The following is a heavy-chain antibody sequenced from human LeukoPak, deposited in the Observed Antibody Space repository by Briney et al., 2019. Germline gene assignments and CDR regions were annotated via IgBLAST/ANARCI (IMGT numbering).Heavy chain of an antibody. V-gene: IGHV4-31*03. CDR2: IYYSGST. D-gene: IGHD2-15*01. J-gene: IGHJ4*02. Sequence: PSQTLSLTCTVSGGSISSGGYYWSWIRQHPGKGLEWIGYIYYSGSTYYNPSLKSRVTISVDTSKNQFSLKLSSVTAADTAVYYCARLRAPHIVVVVAAKTYYFDYWGQGTLVTVSS. CDR3: ARLRAPHIVVVVAAKTYYFDY. CDR1: GGSISSGGYY.